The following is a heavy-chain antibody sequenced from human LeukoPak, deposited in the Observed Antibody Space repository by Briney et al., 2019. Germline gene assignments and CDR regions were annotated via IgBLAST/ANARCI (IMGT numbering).Heavy chain of an antibody. Sequence: GGSLRLSCAASGFTFSNAWMSWVRQAPGKGLEWVGRIKSKTDGGTTDYAAPVKGRLTISRDDSKNTLYLQMNSLKTEDTAVYYCTTDAYYDSSGYPLSFDYWGQGTLVTVSS. CDR2: IKSKTDGGTT. D-gene: IGHD3-22*01. CDR1: GFTFSNAW. CDR3: TTDAYYDSSGYPLSFDY. J-gene: IGHJ4*02. V-gene: IGHV3-15*01.